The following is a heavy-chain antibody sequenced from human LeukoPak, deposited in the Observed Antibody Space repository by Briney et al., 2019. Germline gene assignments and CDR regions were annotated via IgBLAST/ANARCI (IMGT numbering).Heavy chain of an antibody. D-gene: IGHD6-13*01. CDR3: AKDVQGIAAAGTYLDY. V-gene: IGHV3-21*04. J-gene: IGHJ4*02. CDR1: GFTFSSYA. CDR2: ITTNSYYV. Sequence: GGSLRLSCVASGFTFSSYAMTWVRQAPGKGLEWVSSITTNSYYVYYVDSVKGRFTISRDNAKNSLYLQMNSLRAEDMALYYCAKDVQGIAAAGTYLDYWGQGTLVTVSS.